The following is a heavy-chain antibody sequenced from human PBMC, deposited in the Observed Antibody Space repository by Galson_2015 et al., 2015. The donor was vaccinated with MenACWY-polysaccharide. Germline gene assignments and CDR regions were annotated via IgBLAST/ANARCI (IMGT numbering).Heavy chain of an antibody. CDR1: GYSFTSYW. CDR3: ASLVSGSHTFDWYFDL. V-gene: IGHV5-51*01. J-gene: IGHJ2*01. CDR2: IYPGDSDT. Sequence: QSGAEVKKPGESLKISCKGSGYSFTSYWIGWVRQMPGKGLEWMGIIYPGDSDTRYSPSFQGQVTISADKSISTAYLQWSSLKASDTAMYYCASLVSGSHTFDWYFDLWGRGTLVTVSS. D-gene: IGHD1-26*01.